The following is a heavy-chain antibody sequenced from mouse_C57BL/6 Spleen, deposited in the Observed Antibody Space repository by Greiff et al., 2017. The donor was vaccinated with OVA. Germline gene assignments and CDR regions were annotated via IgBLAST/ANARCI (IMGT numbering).Heavy chain of an antibody. CDR3: ARSSITTVVATGDAMDY. CDR1: GYAFSSYW. D-gene: IGHD1-1*01. Sequence: QVQLQQSGAELVKPGASVKISCKASGYAFSSYWMNWVKQRPGKGLEWIGQIYPGDGDTNYNGKFKGKATLTADKSSSTAYMQLSSLTSEDSAVYFCARSSITTVVATGDAMDYWGQGTSVTVSS. V-gene: IGHV1-80*01. J-gene: IGHJ4*01. CDR2: IYPGDGDT.